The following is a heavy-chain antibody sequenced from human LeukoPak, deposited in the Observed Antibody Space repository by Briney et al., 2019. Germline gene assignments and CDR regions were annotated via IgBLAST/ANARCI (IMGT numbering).Heavy chain of an antibody. J-gene: IGHJ4*02. D-gene: IGHD3-9*01. Sequence: GGSLRLSXAASGFTFSSYSMNWVRQAPGKGLEWVSSISSSSSYIYYADSVKGRFTISRGNAKNSLYLQMNSLRAEDTAVYYCAREVQPVNDYDILTGYYFDYWGQGTLVTVSS. CDR3: AREVQPVNDYDILTGYYFDY. V-gene: IGHV3-21*01. CDR2: ISSSSSYI. CDR1: GFTFSSYS.